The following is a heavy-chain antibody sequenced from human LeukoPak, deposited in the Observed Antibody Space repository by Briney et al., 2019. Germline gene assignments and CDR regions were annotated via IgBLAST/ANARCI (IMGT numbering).Heavy chain of an antibody. J-gene: IGHJ5*02. CDR2: ISNSGSSI. D-gene: IGHD5-12*01. Sequence: GGSLRLSCAASGFTLSSFEMKWVRQAPGKGLEWISYISNSGSSIYYADPVKGRFIISRDNAKISLFLQMNSLRAEDTAVYYCARDLYSGYDHRDWFDPWGQGTLVTVSS. V-gene: IGHV3-48*03. CDR1: GFTLSSFE. CDR3: ARDLYSGYDHRDWFDP.